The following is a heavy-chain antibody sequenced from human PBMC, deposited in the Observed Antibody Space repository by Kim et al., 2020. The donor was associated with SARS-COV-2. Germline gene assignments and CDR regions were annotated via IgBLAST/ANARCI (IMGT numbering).Heavy chain of an antibody. D-gene: IGHD6-19*01. J-gene: IGHJ4*01. CDR1: GGSFSGYY. Sequence: SETLSLTCAVYGGSFSGYYWSWIRQPPGKGLEWIGEINHSGSTNYNPSLKSRVTISVDTSKNQFSLKLSSVTAADTAVYYCARAGRQWLVRPMFYYFDH. CDR3: ARAGRQWLVRPMFYYFDH. V-gene: IGHV4-34*01. CDR2: INHSGST.